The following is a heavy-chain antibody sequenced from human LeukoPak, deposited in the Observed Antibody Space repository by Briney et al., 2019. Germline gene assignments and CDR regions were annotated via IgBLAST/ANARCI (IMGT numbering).Heavy chain of an antibody. J-gene: IGHJ4*02. CDR1: GGSFSSYY. V-gene: IGHV4-34*01. Sequence: SETLSLTCAVYGGSFSSYYWSWIRQPPGKGLEWIGEINHSGSTNYNPSLKSRVTISVDTSKNQFSLKLSSVTAADTAVYYCARGQGGPILTGYYTYYFDYWGQGTLVTVSS. D-gene: IGHD3-9*01. CDR2: INHSGST. CDR3: ARGQGGPILTGYYTYYFDY.